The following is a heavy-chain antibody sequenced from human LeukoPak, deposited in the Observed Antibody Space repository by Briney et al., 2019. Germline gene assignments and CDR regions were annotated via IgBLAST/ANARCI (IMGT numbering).Heavy chain of an antibody. V-gene: IGHV1-69*13. J-gene: IGHJ5*02. Sequence: SVKVSCKASGRTFSSYAISWVRQAPGKGLEWMGGIIPIFGTANYAQKFQGRVTITADESTSTAYMELSSLRSEDTAVHYCAPMDSSGYSDHWGQGTLVTVSS. CDR1: GRTFSSYA. D-gene: IGHD3-22*01. CDR3: APMDSSGYSDH. CDR2: IIPIFGTA.